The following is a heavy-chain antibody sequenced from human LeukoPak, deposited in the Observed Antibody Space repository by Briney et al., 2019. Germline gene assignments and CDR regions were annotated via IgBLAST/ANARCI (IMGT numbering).Heavy chain of an antibody. CDR1: GFTFSSYS. CDR2: ISSSSSYI. V-gene: IGHV3-21*01. CDR3: ARDPTSHKPYYYDSSGYFDY. Sequence: PGGSLRLSCAASGFTFSSYSMNWVRQAPGKGLEWVSSISSSSSYIYYADSVKGRFTISRDNAKNSLYLQMNSLRAEDTAVYYCARDPTSHKPYYYDSSGYFDYWGQGTLVTVSS. D-gene: IGHD3-22*01. J-gene: IGHJ4*02.